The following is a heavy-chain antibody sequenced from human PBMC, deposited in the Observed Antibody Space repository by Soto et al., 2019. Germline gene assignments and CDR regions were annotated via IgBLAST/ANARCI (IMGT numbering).Heavy chain of an antibody. CDR1: GDTFSSYA. CDR2: SIPIFGTA. J-gene: IGHJ6*02. V-gene: IGHV1-69*01. D-gene: IGHD6-6*01. CDR3: ARNEYSTTFYYYGMDV. Sequence: QVQLVQSGAEVKKPGSSEKGSCKASGDTFSSYAITWVRQAPGQGLEWMGRSIPIFGTANYNQKFQGRVTITADESTSTAYMELSSLRSEDTAVYYCARNEYSTTFYYYGMDVWGQGTTVTVSS.